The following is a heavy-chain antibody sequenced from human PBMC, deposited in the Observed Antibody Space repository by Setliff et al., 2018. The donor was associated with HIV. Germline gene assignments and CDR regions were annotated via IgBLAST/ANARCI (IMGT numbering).Heavy chain of an antibody. CDR1: GFTFNSYG. D-gene: IGHD3-10*01. V-gene: IGHV3-33*01. CDR3: ARDQGVRHWFFSYYYYGLDV. Sequence: PGGSLRLSCAASGFTFNSYGMHWVRQAPGKGLEWVALIWYDASKKEYADSVKGRFNILRDDSKKTVDLQMNSLRAEDTAVYYCARDQGVRHWFFSYYYYGLDVWGQGTTVTVSS. CDR2: IWYDASKK. J-gene: IGHJ6*02.